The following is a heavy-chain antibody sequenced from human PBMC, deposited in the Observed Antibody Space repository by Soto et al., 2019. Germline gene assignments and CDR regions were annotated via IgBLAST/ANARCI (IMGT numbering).Heavy chain of an antibody. CDR1: GYTFTGYY. Sequence: QVQLVQSGAEVKKPGASVKVSCKASGYTFTGYYIHWVRQAPGQGLEWMGWINPNSGGTNYAQKFQSRVNMTRDTSISTADKEVTRLTSDDTAMYYCARQLAYCGGDCYTEPIDYWGQGTLVTVSS. CDR3: ARQLAYCGGDCYTEPIDY. CDR2: INPNSGGT. V-gene: IGHV1-2*02. J-gene: IGHJ4*02. D-gene: IGHD2-21*02.